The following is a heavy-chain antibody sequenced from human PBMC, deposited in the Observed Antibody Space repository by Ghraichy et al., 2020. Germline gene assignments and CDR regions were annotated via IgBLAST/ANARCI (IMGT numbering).Heavy chain of an antibody. CDR1: GGSISSYY. Sequence: SETLSLTCTVSGGSISSYYWSWIRQPPGKGLEWIGYIYYSGSTNYNPSLKSRVTISVDTSKNQFSLKLSSVTAADTAVYYCARDGYYDSSGYFWTDWGQGTLVTVSS. D-gene: IGHD3-22*01. CDR3: ARDGYYDSSGYFWTD. CDR2: IYYSGST. V-gene: IGHV4-59*01. J-gene: IGHJ4*02.